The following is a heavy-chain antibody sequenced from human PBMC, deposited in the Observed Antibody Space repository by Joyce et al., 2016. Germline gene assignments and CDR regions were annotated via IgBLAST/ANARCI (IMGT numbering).Heavy chain of an antibody. Sequence: EVQLVESGGGLVQSGGSLRLSCAASGFTFTTYWMHWVRQAPGKGVVWVSLINSYGSGTSYADSVKGRFTMSRDNAKNTLYLQMNSLRADDTAVYCCTRGSTHAFDIWGQGTMVTVSS. CDR2: INSYGSGT. J-gene: IGHJ3*02. CDR3: TRGSTHAFDI. D-gene: IGHD2-15*01. V-gene: IGHV3-74*01. CDR1: GFTFTTYW.